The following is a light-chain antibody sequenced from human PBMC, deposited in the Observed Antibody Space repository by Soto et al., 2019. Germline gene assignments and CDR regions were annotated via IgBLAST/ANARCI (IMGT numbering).Light chain of an antibody. J-gene: IGKJ1*01. CDR3: HKYDAAPWT. V-gene: IGKV1-27*01. CDR2: AAS. Sequence: DIQMTQSPSSLSASVGDRVTITCRASQGISNYLVWYQQKSGKVPKLLIYAASTLQSGVPSRFSGSGSGTQFTLTISSLQPEDVGVYDCHKYDAAPWTFGQGTKVEI. CDR1: QGISNY.